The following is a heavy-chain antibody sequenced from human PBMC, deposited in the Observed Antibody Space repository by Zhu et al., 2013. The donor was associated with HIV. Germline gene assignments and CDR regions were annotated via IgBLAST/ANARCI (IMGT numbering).Heavy chain of an antibody. D-gene: IGHD5-18*01. CDR3: ASVYTYDSVPKF. J-gene: IGHJ4*02. V-gene: IGHV1-46*01. CDR2: INPTGDTT. Sequence: QVQLVQSGAEVKKPGASVKVSCKASGYTFTGYYIHWVRQAPGQGLEWMGIINPTGDTTKYAQKFQGRLTMTRDTSTSTVYMHLSSLRSEDTAVYYCASVYTYDSVPKFWGQGTLVTVSS. CDR1: GYTFTGYY.